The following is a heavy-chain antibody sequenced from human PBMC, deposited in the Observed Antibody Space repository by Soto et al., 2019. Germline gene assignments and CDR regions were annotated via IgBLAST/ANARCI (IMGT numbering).Heavy chain of an antibody. V-gene: IGHV3-23*01. Sequence: GGSLRLSCAASGFTFSSYAMSWVRQAPGKGLEWVSAISGSGGSTYYADSVKGRFTISRDNSKNTLYLQMNSLRAEDTAVYYCAKGSGSGSYLYYYYYGMDAWGQGTTVTVSS. CDR2: ISGSGGST. J-gene: IGHJ6*02. CDR3: AKGSGSGSYLYYYYYGMDA. D-gene: IGHD3-10*01. CDR1: GFTFSSYA.